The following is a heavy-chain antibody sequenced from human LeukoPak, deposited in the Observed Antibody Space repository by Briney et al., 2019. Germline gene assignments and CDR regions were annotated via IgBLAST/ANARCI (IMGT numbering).Heavy chain of an antibody. D-gene: IGHD5-24*01. J-gene: IGHJ4*02. CDR3: ARERWLPRTRFDY. CDR1: GFTFSSYE. V-gene: IGHV3-48*03. CDR2: ISSRGNTI. Sequence: GGSLRLSCAASGFTFSSYEMNWVRQAPGKGLEWVSYISSRGNTISYADSVKGRFTISRDNAKNSLYLQMNSLRAEDTAVYYCARERWLPRTRFDYWGQGTLVTVSS.